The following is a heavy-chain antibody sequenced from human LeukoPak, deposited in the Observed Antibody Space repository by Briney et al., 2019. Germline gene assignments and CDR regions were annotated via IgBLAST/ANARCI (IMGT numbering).Heavy chain of an antibody. CDR3: ARRSSYGGVDY. J-gene: IGHJ4*02. CDR1: GGSISSYY. Sequence: KASETLSLTCTVSGGSISSYYWSWIRQPPGKGVEWIGYIYYSGSTNYNPSLKSRVTISVDTSKNQFSLKLSSVTAADTAVYYCARRSSYGGVDYWGQGTLVTVSS. V-gene: IGHV4-59*08. D-gene: IGHD4-23*01. CDR2: IYYSGST.